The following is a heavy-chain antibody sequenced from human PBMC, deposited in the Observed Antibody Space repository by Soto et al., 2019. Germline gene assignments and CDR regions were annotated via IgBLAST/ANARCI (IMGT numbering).Heavy chain of an antibody. CDR2: IHPGDSDT. D-gene: IGHD6-6*01. CDR1: GYNFASYW. Sequence: LGESLKISCKGSGYNFASYWIGWVRQMPGKGLEWMGIIHPGDSDTRYSPSFRGQVTISADKSTSRAYLQWSSLEASDTAIYYCARLLAEYSASVGPWGQGXMVTVSS. J-gene: IGHJ5*02. CDR3: ARLLAEYSASVGP. V-gene: IGHV5-51*01.